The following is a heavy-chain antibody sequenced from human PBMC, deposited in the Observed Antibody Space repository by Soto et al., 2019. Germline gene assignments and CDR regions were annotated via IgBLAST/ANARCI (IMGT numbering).Heavy chain of an antibody. CDR3: ARDSGYCSGGSCPENDAFDI. CDR1: GGSISSYY. V-gene: IGHV4-59*08. D-gene: IGHD2-15*01. Sequence: SETLSPTCTVSGGSISSYYWSWIRQPPGEGLEWIGYIYYSGSTNYNPSLKSRVTISVDTSKNQFSLKLSSVTAADTAVYYCARDSGYCSGGSCPENDAFDIWGQGTMVTVSS. CDR2: IYYSGST. J-gene: IGHJ3*02.